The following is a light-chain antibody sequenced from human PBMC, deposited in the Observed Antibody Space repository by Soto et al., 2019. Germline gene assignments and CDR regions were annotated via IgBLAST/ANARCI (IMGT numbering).Light chain of an antibody. CDR1: QCVTSW. CDR2: DAS. J-gene: IGKJ1*01. V-gene: IGKV3-15*01. CDR3: QQYSSYPWT. Sequence: VVPQSPPTLSASPRQSVTLSCRASQCVTSWLAWYQQRPGQAPRLLIYDASNWESGVPARFSGSGSGAEFTLTISRLEPEDFAVYYCQQYSSYPWTFGQGTKVDIK.